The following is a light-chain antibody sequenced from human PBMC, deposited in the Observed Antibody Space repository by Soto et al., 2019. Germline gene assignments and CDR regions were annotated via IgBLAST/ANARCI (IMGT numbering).Light chain of an antibody. Sequence: MVLTQSPGTLSLSPGERATLSCRASQSVRNSHLAWYQQKPGQPPRLLISRAASRAPGIPDRFSGSGSGTGFTLSISKLEPEDSALYYCQQYGDSPWTFGLGTKV. CDR1: QSVRNSH. CDR2: RAA. CDR3: QQYGDSPWT. J-gene: IGKJ1*01. V-gene: IGKV3-20*01.